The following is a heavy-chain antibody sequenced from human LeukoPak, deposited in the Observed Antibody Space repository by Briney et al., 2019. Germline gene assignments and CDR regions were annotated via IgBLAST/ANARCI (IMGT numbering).Heavy chain of an antibody. V-gene: IGHV3-23*01. J-gene: IGHJ4*02. Sequence: GGSLRPSCAASGFTFSSYAMSWVRQAPGKGLEWVSAISGSGGSTYYADSVKGRFTISRDNSKNTLYLQMNSLRAEDTAVYYCAKDPTNTMIVVVFFDYWGQGTLVTVSS. CDR3: AKDPTNTMIVVVFFDY. CDR2: ISGSGGST. D-gene: IGHD3-22*01. CDR1: GFTFSSYA.